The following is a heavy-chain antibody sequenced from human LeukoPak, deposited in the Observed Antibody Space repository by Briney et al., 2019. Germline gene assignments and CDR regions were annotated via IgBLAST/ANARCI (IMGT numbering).Heavy chain of an antibody. V-gene: IGHV3-23*01. Sequence: GGSLRLSCAASGFTFSNYAMNWVRQAPGKGLDWVSSITGSGGDAYYADSVKGRFTISRDNAKNTLYVQMNSLGAEDTAVYYCSTGSGHAFDIWGRGTMVTVSS. D-gene: IGHD3-10*01. CDR1: GFTFSNYA. CDR2: ITGSGGDA. CDR3: STGSGHAFDI. J-gene: IGHJ3*02.